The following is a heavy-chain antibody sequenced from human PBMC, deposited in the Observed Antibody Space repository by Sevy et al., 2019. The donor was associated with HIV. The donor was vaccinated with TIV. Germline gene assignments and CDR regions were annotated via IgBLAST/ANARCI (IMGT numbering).Heavy chain of an antibody. D-gene: IGHD3-3*01. CDR1: GFSFSSYW. J-gene: IGHJ4*02. CDR3: ARTPTIFGARASGYYDFDY. Sequence: GGSLRLSCAASGFSFSSYWMSWVGQAPGKGLEWVANIKQDGSEKYYVDSVKGRFTISRDNAKNSLYLQMNSLRAEDTAVYYCARTPTIFGARASGYYDFDYWGQGTLVTVSS. CDR2: IKQDGSEK. V-gene: IGHV3-7*01.